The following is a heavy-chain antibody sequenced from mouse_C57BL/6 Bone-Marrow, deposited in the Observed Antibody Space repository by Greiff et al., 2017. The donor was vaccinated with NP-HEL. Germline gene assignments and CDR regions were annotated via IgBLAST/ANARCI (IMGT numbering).Heavy chain of an antibody. V-gene: IGHV5-17*01. CDR2: ISRGSSTI. Sequence: EVQLVESGGGLVKPGGSLKLSCAASGFTFSDYGMHWVRQAPGKGLEWVAYISRGSSTIYYADKVKGRFTISRDNAKNTLFLQLTSLRSEDTAMYYCARPYYYAMDYWGQGTSVTVSS. CDR3: ARPYYYAMDY. J-gene: IGHJ4*01. CDR1: GFTFSDYG.